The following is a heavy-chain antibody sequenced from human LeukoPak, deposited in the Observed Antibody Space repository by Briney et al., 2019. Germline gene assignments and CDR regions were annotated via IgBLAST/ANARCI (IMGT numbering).Heavy chain of an antibody. V-gene: IGHV4-34*01. Sequence: SETLSLTCTVSGGSISSYYWSWVRQPPGKGLEWIGEIYHSGSTNYNPSLKSRVTISVDTSKNQFSLKVNSMTAADTAVYYCARVDYGDYSKDFDYWGQGTLVTVSS. J-gene: IGHJ4*02. CDR3: ARVDYGDYSKDFDY. D-gene: IGHD4-17*01. CDR2: IYHSGST. CDR1: GGSISSYY.